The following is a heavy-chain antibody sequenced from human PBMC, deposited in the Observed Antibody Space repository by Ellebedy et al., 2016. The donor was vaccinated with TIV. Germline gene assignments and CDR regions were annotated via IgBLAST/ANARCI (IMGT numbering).Heavy chain of an antibody. CDR1: GFTVSSNY. CDR2: IYSGGST. J-gene: IGHJ4*02. Sequence: GESLKISCAASGFTVSSNYMSWVRQAPGKGLEWVSVIYSGGSTYYADSVKGRFTISRDNSKNTLYLQMNSLRAEDTAVYYCARDSGYSYGLSFDYWGQGTLVTVSS. D-gene: IGHD5-18*01. CDR3: ARDSGYSYGLSFDY. V-gene: IGHV3-66*02.